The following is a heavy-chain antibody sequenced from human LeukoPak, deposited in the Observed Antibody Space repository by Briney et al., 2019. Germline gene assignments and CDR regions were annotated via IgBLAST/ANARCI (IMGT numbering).Heavy chain of an antibody. V-gene: IGHV3-23*01. CDR1: GFTFSSYG. J-gene: IGHJ4*02. Sequence: PGGSLRLSCAASGFTFSSYGMSWVRQAPGKGLEWVSAISATGGTTYYADSVKGRFTISRENAKNSMYLQMNSLRAGDTAVYYCVRLSPYDSSGYYYDYWGQGTLVTVSS. D-gene: IGHD3-22*01. CDR3: VRLSPYDSSGYYYDY. CDR2: ISATGGTT.